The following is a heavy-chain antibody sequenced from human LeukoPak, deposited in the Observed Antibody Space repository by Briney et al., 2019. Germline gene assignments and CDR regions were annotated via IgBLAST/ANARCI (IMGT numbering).Heavy chain of an antibody. Sequence: SVKVSCKASGGTFSSYAISWVRQAPGQGLEWMGGIIPIFGTANYAQKFQGRVTITADESTSTAYMELSSLRSEDTAVYYCARDGKSGSEILVFWGQGTLVTVSS. CDR2: IIPIFGTA. D-gene: IGHD1-26*01. V-gene: IGHV1-69*01. J-gene: IGHJ4*02. CDR1: GGTFSSYA. CDR3: ARDGKSGSEILVF.